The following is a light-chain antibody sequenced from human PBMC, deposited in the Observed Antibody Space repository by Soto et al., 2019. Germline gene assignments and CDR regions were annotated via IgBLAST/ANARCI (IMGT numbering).Light chain of an antibody. J-gene: IGLJ2*01. CDR3: ISYAAGNNYLV. CDR1: SSDVGGYNF. V-gene: IGLV2-8*01. CDR2: EVT. Sequence: QSALTQPPSASGSPGQSVIISCTGTSSDVGGYNFVSWFQQHPGKAPKLMIYEVTKRPSGVPDRFSGSKSGNTASLTVSGLQDEDEADYYCISYAAGNNYLVFGGGTKVTVL.